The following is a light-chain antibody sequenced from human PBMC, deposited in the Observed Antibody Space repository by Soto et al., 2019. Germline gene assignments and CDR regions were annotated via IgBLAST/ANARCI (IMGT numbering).Light chain of an antibody. Sequence: DIQLTQSPSFLSASGGDRVTITCRASQDISSYLAWYQQRPGKVPRFLTHSASTLQSGVPSRFSATGSGTTFTLTISSLQPEDIATYYCQQLNRFPRTFGQGTKVEV. V-gene: IGKV1-9*01. CDR2: SAS. CDR1: QDISSY. CDR3: QQLNRFPRT. J-gene: IGKJ1*01.